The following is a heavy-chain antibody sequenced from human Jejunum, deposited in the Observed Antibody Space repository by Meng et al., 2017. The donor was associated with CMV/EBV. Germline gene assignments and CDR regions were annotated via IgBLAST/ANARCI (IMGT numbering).Heavy chain of an antibody. CDR3: VRVQTRQLAEAFDY. D-gene: IGHD1-1*01. Sequence: SGFTVTSNHITWVRQAPGKGLEWVSTIYNTGGTHFSDSVKGRFTISRDIPKNSLYLQMNSLRAEDTAVYYCVRVQTRQLAEAFDYWGQGTLVTVSS. V-gene: IGHV3-66*01. CDR1: GFTVTSNH. CDR2: IYNTGGT. J-gene: IGHJ4*02.